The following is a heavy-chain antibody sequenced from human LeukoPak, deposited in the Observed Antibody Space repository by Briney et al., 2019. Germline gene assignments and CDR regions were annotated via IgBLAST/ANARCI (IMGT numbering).Heavy chain of an antibody. Sequence: GGSLRLSCAASGFTFSSYAMHWVRQAPGKGLEWVAVISYDGSNKYYADSVKGRFTISRDNSKNTLYLQMNSLRAEDTAVHYCARDRETQWLAHFQHWGQGTLVTVSS. CDR1: GFTFSSYA. V-gene: IGHV3-30*04. CDR3: ARDRETQWLAHFQH. J-gene: IGHJ1*01. CDR2: ISYDGSNK. D-gene: IGHD6-19*01.